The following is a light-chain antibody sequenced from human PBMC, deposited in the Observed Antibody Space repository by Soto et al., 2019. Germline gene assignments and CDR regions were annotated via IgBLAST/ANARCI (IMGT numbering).Light chain of an antibody. CDR3: QQYGSSPRT. CDR2: GAS. J-gene: IGKJ1*01. V-gene: IGKV3-20*01. CDR1: QSVSGSY. Sequence: IVLTQSPGTLSLSPGERATLSCRASQSVSGSYLAWHQQKPGQAPRLLIYGASSRATGIPDRFSGSGSGTDFTLTISRLEPEDFAVYYCQQYGSSPRTFGQGTKVDI.